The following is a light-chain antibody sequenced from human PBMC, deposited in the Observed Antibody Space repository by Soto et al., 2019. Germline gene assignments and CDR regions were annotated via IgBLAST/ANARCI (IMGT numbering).Light chain of an antibody. Sequence: QSGLTQPPSASGTPGQRVIISCSGKTPNIGSNYVYWYRHLPGTAPQLLIYRNNQRPSGVPDRFSGSKSRTSASLAISGLRSEDEADYYCASWDDSLSGRVFGGGTRSPS. CDR1: TPNIGSNY. CDR3: ASWDDSLSGRV. V-gene: IGLV1-47*01. CDR2: RNN. J-gene: IGLJ3*02.